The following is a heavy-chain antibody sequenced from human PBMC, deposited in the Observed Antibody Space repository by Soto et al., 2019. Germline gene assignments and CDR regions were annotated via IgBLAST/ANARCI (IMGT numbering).Heavy chain of an antibody. V-gene: IGHV3-23*01. CDR1: GFTFSSYA. D-gene: IGHD3-10*01. CDR2: ISGSGGST. Sequence: EVQLLESGGGLVQPGGSLRLSCAASGFTFSSYAMSWVRQAPGKGLEWVSAISGSGGSTYYADSVKGRFTISRDNSKNPLYLQMNSLRAEDTALYYCAQDYYGSGNSFSLDYWGQGTLVTVSS. CDR3: AQDYYGSGNSFSLDY. J-gene: IGHJ4*02.